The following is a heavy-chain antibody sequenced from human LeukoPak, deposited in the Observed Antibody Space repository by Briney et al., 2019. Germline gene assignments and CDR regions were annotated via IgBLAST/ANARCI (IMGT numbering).Heavy chain of an antibody. D-gene: IGHD2-2*01. J-gene: IGHJ6*02. V-gene: IGHV3-53*01. CDR3: AKPGRPGYCSSTSCYEGGIYYYYGMDV. CDR1: GFTVSSNY. CDR2: IYSGGST. Sequence: SGGSLRLSCAASGFTVSSNYMSWVRQAPGKGLEWVSVIYSGGSTYYADSVKGRFTISRDNSKNTLYLQMNSLRAEDTAVYYCAKPGRPGYCSSTSCYEGGIYYYYGMDVWGQGTTVTVSS.